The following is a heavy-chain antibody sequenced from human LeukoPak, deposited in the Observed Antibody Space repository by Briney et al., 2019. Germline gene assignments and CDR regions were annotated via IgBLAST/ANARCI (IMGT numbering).Heavy chain of an antibody. CDR3: ARGNRIAAAGTFGY. D-gene: IGHD6-13*01. Sequence: ASVKVSCKASGYTFTSYDINWVRQATGQGLEWMGWMNPNSGNTGYAQKFRGRVTMTRNTSISTAYMELSSLRPEDTAVYYCARGNRIAAAGTFGYWGQGTLVTVSS. CDR1: GYTFTSYD. J-gene: IGHJ4*02. V-gene: IGHV1-8*01. CDR2: MNPNSGNT.